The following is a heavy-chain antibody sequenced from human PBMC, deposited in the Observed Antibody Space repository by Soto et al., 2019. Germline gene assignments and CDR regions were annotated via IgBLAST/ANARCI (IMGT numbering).Heavy chain of an antibody. CDR3: PRDQFQVVDGALSCFDP. D-gene: IGHD2-8*01. CDR1: GGTFSSYA. CDR2: IVPIFGTA. Sequence: ASVKVSCKASGGTFSSYAISWVRQAPGQGLEWMGGIVPIFGTADYAQKFQGRVTITADESTSTAYMELSSLRSEDTAVSSCPRDQFQVVDGALSCFDPWGQGTLVTVSS. V-gene: IGHV1-69*13. J-gene: IGHJ5*02.